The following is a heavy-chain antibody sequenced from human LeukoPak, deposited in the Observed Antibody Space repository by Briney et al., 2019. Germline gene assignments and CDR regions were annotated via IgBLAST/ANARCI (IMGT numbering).Heavy chain of an antibody. CDR3: AREHYFYHMDG. Sequence: PGGSLRLSCAASGITVRSNYMSWVRQAPGKGLEWVSVIYSGGRTHYAASVKGRFTISRDNSKNTLYLQMNSLRAEDTAVYYCAREHYFYHMDGWGEGTTVTVSS. J-gene: IGHJ6*03. CDR2: IYSGGRT. V-gene: IGHV3-66*01. CDR1: GITVRSNY.